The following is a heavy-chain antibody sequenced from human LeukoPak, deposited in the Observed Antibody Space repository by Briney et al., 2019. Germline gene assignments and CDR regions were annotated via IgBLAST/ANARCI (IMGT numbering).Heavy chain of an antibody. CDR2: SSSSSSYI. CDR3: ARDSGYSSSWYLTD. D-gene: IGHD6-13*01. V-gene: IGHV3-21*01. CDR1: GFTFRSYS. J-gene: IGHJ4*02. Sequence: GGSLRLSCAAYGFTFRSYSMNWVRQAPGKGLEWVSSSSSSSSYIYYADSVKGRFTISRDNARNSLYLQMNSLRAEDTAVYYCARDSGYSSSWYLTDWGQGTLVTVSS.